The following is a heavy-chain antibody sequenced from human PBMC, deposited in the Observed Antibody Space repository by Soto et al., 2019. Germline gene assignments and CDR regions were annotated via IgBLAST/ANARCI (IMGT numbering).Heavy chain of an antibody. Sequence: EVQLLESGGGLVQPGGSLRLSCAASGFTFSSDAMSWVRQAPGKGLEWVSAISGSGGSTYYADSVKGRFTISRDNSKNTLYLQMNSLRAEDTVVYYCAKVGATTYGAFDIWGQGTMVTVSS. D-gene: IGHD1-26*01. J-gene: IGHJ3*02. CDR1: GFTFSSDA. V-gene: IGHV3-23*01. CDR2: ISGSGGST. CDR3: AKVGATTYGAFDI.